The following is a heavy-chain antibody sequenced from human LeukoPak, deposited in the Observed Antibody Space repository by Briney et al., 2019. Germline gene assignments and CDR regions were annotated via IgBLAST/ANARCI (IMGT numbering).Heavy chain of an antibody. Sequence: GGSLRLSCAASGFTFSSYWMNWVRQAPGKGLEWVANIQHDGSDTYYVDSVKGRFTISRDNAKNSLYLQMNSLRAEDTAVYYCARGSFRGYSTSWLDPWGQGTLVTVSS. CDR2: IQHDGSDT. V-gene: IGHV3-7*04. J-gene: IGHJ5*02. D-gene: IGHD5-12*01. CDR1: GFTFSSYW. CDR3: ARGSFRGYSTSWLDP.